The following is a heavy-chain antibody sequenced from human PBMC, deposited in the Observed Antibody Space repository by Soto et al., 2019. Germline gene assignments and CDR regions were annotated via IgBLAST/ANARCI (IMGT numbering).Heavy chain of an antibody. CDR3: ARANTQSTFGVVVTKTNYYHGMDV. CDR1: GGSISSYY. D-gene: IGHD3-3*01. J-gene: IGHJ6*02. V-gene: IGHV4-59*01. CDR2: IYYSGST. Sequence: SETLSLTCSVSGGSISSYYWSWIRQPPGKGLEWIGYIYYSGSTNYNPSLKSRVTISVDTSKNQFSLKLSSVTAADTDVYYCARANTQSTFGVVVTKTNYYHGMDVWGQGTTVTVSS.